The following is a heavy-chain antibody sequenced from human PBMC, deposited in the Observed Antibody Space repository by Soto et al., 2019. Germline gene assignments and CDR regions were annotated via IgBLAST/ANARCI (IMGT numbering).Heavy chain of an antibody. CDR2: IIPLFGTT. V-gene: IGHV1-69*01. CDR1: GGSFSYYA. CDR3: ARSGEAQYDVLTGYYKGIWFGP. Sequence: QVQLVQSGAEVRRTGSSVKVSCKASGGSFSYYAFSWVRQGPGQGLEWMGGIIPLFGTTKYAQTFQGRVTITADESRNIGYMERSRVSAEETAVYYCARSGEAQYDVLTGYYKGIWFGPWGQGTLVTVSA. J-gene: IGHJ5*02. D-gene: IGHD3-9*01.